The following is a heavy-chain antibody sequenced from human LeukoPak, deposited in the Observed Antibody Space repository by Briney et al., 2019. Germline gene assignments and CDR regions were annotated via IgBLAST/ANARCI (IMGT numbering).Heavy chain of an antibody. CDR3: ARQTGGYYTNYFDY. CDR2: INHSGGT. J-gene: IGHJ4*02. V-gene: IGHV4-34*01. D-gene: IGHD3-3*01. Sequence: SETLSLTCAVYGGSFSNSYWSWIRQAPGKGREGSEEINHSGGTNYNPSPKSRVTISVGTSKNQFSLKLTSVTAADTAVYYCARQTGGYYTNYFDYWGQGTLVTVSS. CDR1: GGSFSNSY.